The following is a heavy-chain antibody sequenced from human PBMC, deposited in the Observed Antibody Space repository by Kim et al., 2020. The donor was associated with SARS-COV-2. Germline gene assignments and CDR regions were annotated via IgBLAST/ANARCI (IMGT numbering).Heavy chain of an antibody. Sequence: SETLSLTCAVSGGSISSSNWWSWVRQPPGKGLEWIGESYYSGSTNYNPSLKSRVTISVDKSKNQFSLKLSSVTAADTAVYYCARRVRITIFGVVTYFDYWGQGTLVTVSS. J-gene: IGHJ4*02. D-gene: IGHD3-3*01. CDR3: ARRVRITIFGVVTYFDY. CDR2: SYYSGST. CDR1: GGSISSSNW. V-gene: IGHV4-4*02.